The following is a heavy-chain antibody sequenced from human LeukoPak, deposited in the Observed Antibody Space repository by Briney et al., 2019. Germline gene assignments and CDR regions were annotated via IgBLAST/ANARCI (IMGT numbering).Heavy chain of an antibody. CDR2: ITSSGNTI. V-gene: IGHV3-48*03. Sequence: PGGSLRLSCAASGFSFSSYEMNWVRQAPGKGLEWVSYITSSGNTIYYADSVKGRFTISRDNAKNSLFLQMNSLRGEDAAVYYCARAPYSSGWSRLDYWGQGILVTVSS. CDR1: GFSFSSYE. D-gene: IGHD6-19*01. J-gene: IGHJ4*02. CDR3: ARAPYSSGWSRLDY.